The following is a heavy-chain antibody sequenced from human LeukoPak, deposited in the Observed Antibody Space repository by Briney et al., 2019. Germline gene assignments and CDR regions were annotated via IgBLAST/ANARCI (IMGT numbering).Heavy chain of an antibody. CDR2: IIPIFGTA. J-gene: IGHJ1*01. CDR1: GATFTSYA. D-gene: IGHD1-26*01. Sequence: SVKVSCKASGATFTSYAISWVRQAPGQGLEWMGGIIPIFGTANYAQKLQGRVTITADESTSTAYMELSSLRSEDTAVYYCARVRSVGATEYFQHWGQGTLVTVSS. V-gene: IGHV1-69*13. CDR3: ARVRSVGATEYFQH.